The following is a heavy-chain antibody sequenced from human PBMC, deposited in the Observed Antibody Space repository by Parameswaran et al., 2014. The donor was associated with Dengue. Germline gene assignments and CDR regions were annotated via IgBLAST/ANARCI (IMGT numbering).Heavy chain of an antibody. CDR3: ARVLDYGDYRDAFDI. D-gene: IGHD4-17*01. J-gene: IGHJ3*02. Sequence: RQPPGKGLEWVSSISSSSSYIYYADSVKGRFTISRDNAKNSLYLQMNSLRAEDTAVYYCARVLDYGDYRDAFDIWGQGTMVTVSS. CDR2: ISSSSSYI. V-gene: IGHV3-21*01.